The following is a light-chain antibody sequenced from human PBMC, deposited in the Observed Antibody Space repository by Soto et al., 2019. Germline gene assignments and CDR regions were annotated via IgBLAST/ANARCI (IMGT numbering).Light chain of an antibody. CDR3: QQSYTTPRT. J-gene: IGKJ1*01. V-gene: IGKV1-39*01. Sequence: DIQMTQSPSSLSASVGDRVTITCRTSQTINNYLNWYQHKPGKAPMLLIYAASTLQIGVPSMFTGSGSGTDFTLTISSLQPEDFATYYCQQSYTTPRTFGQWTKVEIK. CDR2: AAS. CDR1: QTINNY.